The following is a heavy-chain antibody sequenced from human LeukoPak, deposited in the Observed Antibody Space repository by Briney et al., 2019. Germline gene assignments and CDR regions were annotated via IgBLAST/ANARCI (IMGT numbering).Heavy chain of an antibody. CDR1: GGTFSSYA. CDR3: ASGGYSSSSPYYYYYMDV. D-gene: IGHD6-6*01. CDR2: IIPIFGTA. J-gene: IGHJ6*03. V-gene: IGHV1-69*05. Sequence: SVKVSCKASGGTFSSYAISWVRQAPGQELEWMGGIIPIFGTANYAQKFQGRVTITTDESTSTAYMELSSLRSEDTAVYYCASGGYSSSSPYYYYYMDVWGKGTTVTVSS.